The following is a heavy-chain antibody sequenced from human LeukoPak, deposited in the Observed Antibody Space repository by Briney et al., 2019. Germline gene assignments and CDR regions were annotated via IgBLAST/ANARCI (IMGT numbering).Heavy chain of an antibody. D-gene: IGHD3-22*01. CDR1: GGSISSYY. V-gene: IGHV4-59*06. J-gene: IGHJ3*02. CDR2: IYYSGST. Sequence: SETLSLTCTASGGSISSYYWSWIRQHPGKGLEWIGYIYYSGSTYYNPSLKSRVTISVDTSKNQFSLKLSSVTAADTAVYYCARDRIQYYYDSSGYYFDAFDIWGQGTMVTVSS. CDR3: ARDRIQYYYDSSGYYFDAFDI.